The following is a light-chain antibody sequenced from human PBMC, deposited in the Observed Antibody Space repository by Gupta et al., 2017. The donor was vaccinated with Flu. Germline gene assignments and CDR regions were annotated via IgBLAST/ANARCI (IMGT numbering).Light chain of an antibody. J-gene: IGLJ2*01. Sequence: QSVLPQPPSVSAAPGQKVTISCSGTSFNIGTNYVSWYQQLPGTAPKLLIFENNKRPSGIPDRISGSKSGTSATLVITGLQTGDEADYYCGSCDRSLTSGVFGGGTKLTVL. V-gene: IGLV1-51*02. CDR1: SFNIGTNY. CDR3: GSCDRSLTSGV. CDR2: ENN.